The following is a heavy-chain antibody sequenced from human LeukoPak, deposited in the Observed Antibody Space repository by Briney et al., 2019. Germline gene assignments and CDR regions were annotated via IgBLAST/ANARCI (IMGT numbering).Heavy chain of an antibody. CDR1: GYTFTSYD. V-gene: IGHV1-8*01. J-gene: IGHJ4*02. CDR3: ARRNKDDDNFRLVDY. CDR2: MNPNSGNT. D-gene: IGHD5-24*01. Sequence: GASVKVSCKASGYTFTSYDINWVRQATGQGLERMGWMNPNSGNTSYAQKFQGRVTMTRNTSISTAYMELSSLTSEDTAIYYCARRNKDDDNFRLVDYWGQGTLVTVSS.